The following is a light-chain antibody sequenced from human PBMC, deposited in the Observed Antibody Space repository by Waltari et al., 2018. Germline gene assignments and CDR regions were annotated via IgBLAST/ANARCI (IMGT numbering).Light chain of an antibody. CDR2: DVS. V-gene: IGKV3D-15*01. CDR1: ETVTSH. J-gene: IGKJ1*01. CDR3: QQYYEWQT. Sequence: EIVMTQSPAVLSVSPGQRATLSCRASETVTSHLAWYQQKPGQAPRPLICDVSTRAAGIPARFSGSGSETEFTLPVTSLQSEDCAVYYCQQYYEWQTFGPGTKVEIK.